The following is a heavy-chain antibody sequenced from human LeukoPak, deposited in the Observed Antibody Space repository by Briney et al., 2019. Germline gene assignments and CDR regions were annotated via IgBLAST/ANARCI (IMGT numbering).Heavy chain of an antibody. Sequence: RGSLRLSCAASGFTFSSYAMSRVRQAPGKGLEWVSAISGSGGSTYYADSVKGRFTISRDNAKKSLYLQMDSLRADDTAVYYCAGPTCLRGGYCSTNFWGQGTLVTVSS. D-gene: IGHD2-2*01. J-gene: IGHJ4*02. V-gene: IGHV3-23*01. CDR1: GFTFSSYA. CDR2: ISGSGGST. CDR3: AGPTCLRGGYCSTNF.